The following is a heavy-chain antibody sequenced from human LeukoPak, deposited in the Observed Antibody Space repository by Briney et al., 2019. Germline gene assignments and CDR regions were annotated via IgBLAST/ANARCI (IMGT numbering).Heavy chain of an antibody. CDR3: ARVYGSGSYYAFDI. V-gene: IGHV3-23*01. J-gene: IGHJ3*02. CDR2: ISDSGDVS. D-gene: IGHD3-10*01. CDR1: GFIFRRSA. Sequence: GGSLRLPCVASGFIFRRSAMNWVRQAPGKGLEWVSSISDSGDVSYYADSVKGRSTISRDNSKNTLYLQMNSLRAEDTAVYYCARVYGSGSYYAFDIWGQGTMVTVSS.